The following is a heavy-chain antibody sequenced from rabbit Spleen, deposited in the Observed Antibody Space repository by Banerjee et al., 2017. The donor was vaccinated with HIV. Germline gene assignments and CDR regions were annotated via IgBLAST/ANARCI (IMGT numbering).Heavy chain of an antibody. J-gene: IGHJ4*01. CDR1: GFTLSSYY. CDR2: IDPVFGIT. D-gene: IGHD8-1*01. Sequence: QVKETGGGLVQPGGSLKLSCKASGFTLSSYYMNWVRQAPGKGLEWIGYIDPVFGITYYANWVNGRFSISRENAQNTVFLQMTSLTAADTATYFCARDGAGGSYFALWGPGPLVTVS. V-gene: IGHV1S7*01. CDR3: ARDGAGGSYFAL.